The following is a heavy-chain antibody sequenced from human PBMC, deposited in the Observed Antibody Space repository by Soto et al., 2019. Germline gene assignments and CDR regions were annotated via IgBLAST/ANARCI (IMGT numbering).Heavy chain of an antibody. CDR1: GFTFSDYY. CDR2: ISGSGNTI. J-gene: IGHJ4*02. Sequence: GSLRLSCAASGFTFSDYYMTWIRQPPGKGLEWLSYISGSGNTIYYADSVKGRFTVSRDNARNSLYLQMNSLRAEDTAFYYCASDPYYYASGYWGQGTLVTV. V-gene: IGHV3-11*01. CDR3: ASDPYYYASGY. D-gene: IGHD3-10*01.